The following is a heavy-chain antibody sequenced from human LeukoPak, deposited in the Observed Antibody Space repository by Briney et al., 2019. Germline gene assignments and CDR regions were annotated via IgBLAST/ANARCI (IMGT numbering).Heavy chain of an antibody. J-gene: IGHJ4*02. D-gene: IGHD5-18*01. CDR1: GFTFGSYT. V-gene: IGHV3-23*01. Sequence: GGSLRLSCAASGFTFGSYTMSWVRQAPGKGLEWVSGISASGGRTYYTDSVKGRFTISRDNSKNTLYLQMNSLRAEDTAVYYCATVDTAMRGFYDYWGQGTLVTVSS. CDR2: ISASGGRT. CDR3: ATVDTAMRGFYDY.